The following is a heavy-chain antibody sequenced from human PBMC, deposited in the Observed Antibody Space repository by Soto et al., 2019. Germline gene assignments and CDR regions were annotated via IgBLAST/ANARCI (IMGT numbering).Heavy chain of an antibody. D-gene: IGHD1-26*01. Sequence: QVQLVESGGGVVQPGRSLRLSCAASGFTFSSYGMHWVRQAPGKGLEWVAVISYDGSNKYYADSVKGRFTISRDNSKKQVYYEMKNLKGEDPGGYFWAEVGASSSTYLCHLGPGTLVTVSS. CDR1: GFTFSSYG. J-gene: IGHJ4*02. CDR3: AEVGASSSTYLCH. V-gene: IGHV3-30*18. CDR2: ISYDGSNK.